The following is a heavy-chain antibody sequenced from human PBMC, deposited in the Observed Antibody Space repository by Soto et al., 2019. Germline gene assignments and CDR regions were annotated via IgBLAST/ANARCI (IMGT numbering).Heavy chain of an antibody. J-gene: IGHJ4*02. CDR2: ISSSSSYI. CDR1: GFTFSSYS. Sequence: EVQLVESGGGLVKPGGSLRLSCAASGFTFSSYSMNWVRQAPGKGLEWVSSISSSSSYIYYADSVKGRFTISRDNDKNSLYLQMNSLRAEDTAVYYCARDHSSSGYPKYYFDYWGQGTLVTVSS. D-gene: IGHD6-13*01. CDR3: ARDHSSSGYPKYYFDY. V-gene: IGHV3-21*01.